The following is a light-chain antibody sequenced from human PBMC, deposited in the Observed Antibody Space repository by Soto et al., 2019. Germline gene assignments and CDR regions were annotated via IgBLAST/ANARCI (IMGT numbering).Light chain of an antibody. CDR1: QSVGTN. V-gene: IGKV3-15*01. CDR3: QQYNNWPPYS. CDR2: SAS. J-gene: IGKJ2*01. Sequence: IVMTQSPATLSASPGESATLSCRASQSVGTNLAWYQQTPGQAPRVLIHSASTRATGIPARFSGSGSDTEFTLTISGLQSEDFAIYYCQQYNNWPPYSFGQGTKLENK.